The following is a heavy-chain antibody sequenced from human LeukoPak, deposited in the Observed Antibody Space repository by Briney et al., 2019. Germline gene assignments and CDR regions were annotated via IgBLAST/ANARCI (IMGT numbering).Heavy chain of an antibody. CDR2: ISRDGSTP. CDR1: GFIFDDSL. V-gene: IGHV3-43*01. CDR3: ARDIMGNCFDS. D-gene: IGHD7-27*01. Sequence: GGSLRLSCVASGFIFDDSLMHWVRQAPGKGLEWISLISRDGSTPYYADSVKGRFTISRDNSKNSLFLQMNSLTPEDTAVYYCARDIMGNCFDSWGQGTLVTVSS. J-gene: IGHJ4*02.